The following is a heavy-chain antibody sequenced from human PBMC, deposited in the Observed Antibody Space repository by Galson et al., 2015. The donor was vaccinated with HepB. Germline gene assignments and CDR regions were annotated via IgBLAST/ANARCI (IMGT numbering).Heavy chain of an antibody. J-gene: IGHJ5*02. D-gene: IGHD5-24*01. V-gene: IGHV3-30*18. CDR3: AKATRGRDGYNFEDP. CDR2: ISYDGSNK. CDR1: GFTFSSYG. Sequence: SLRLSCAASGFTFSSYGMHWVRQAPGKGLEWVAVISYDGSNKYYADSVKGRFTISRDNSKNTLYLQMNSLRAEDTAVYYCAKATRGRDGYNFEDPWGQGTLVTVSS.